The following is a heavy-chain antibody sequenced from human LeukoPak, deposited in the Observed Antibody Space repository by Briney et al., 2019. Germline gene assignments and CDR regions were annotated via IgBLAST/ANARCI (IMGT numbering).Heavy chain of an antibody. CDR2: ISYDGSNK. D-gene: IGHD2-8*01. CDR3: AKDRCSNGIGCYYYYKDV. V-gene: IGHV3-30*04. CDR1: GFTFSSYA. J-gene: IGHJ6*03. Sequence: PGGSLRLSCAASGFTFSSYAMHWVRQAPGKGLEWVAVISYDGSNKYYADSVKGRFTISRDNSKNTLYLQMNSLRAEDTAVYYCAKDRCSNGIGCYYYYKDVWGKGTTVTISS.